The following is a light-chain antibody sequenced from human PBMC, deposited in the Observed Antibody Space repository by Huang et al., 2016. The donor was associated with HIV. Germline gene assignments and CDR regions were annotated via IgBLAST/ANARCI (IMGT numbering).Light chain of an antibody. Sequence: EIVLTQFPATLSLSPGERATLSGRASQSVIPCLAWYQQKPGQAPRLLIYDAAKRATGFPARFSGIGSGTDFTLTISSLEPEDCAVYYCQQCSNWPFTFGPGTKVDIK. CDR1: QSVIPC. CDR2: DAA. CDR3: QQCSNWPFT. J-gene: IGKJ3*01. V-gene: IGKV3-11*01.